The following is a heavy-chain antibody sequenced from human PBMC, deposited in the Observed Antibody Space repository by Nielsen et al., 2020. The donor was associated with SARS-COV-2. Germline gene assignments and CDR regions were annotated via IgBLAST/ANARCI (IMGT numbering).Heavy chain of an antibody. J-gene: IGHJ4*02. D-gene: IGHD4-17*01. Sequence: GGSLRLSCAASGFTFDDYGMSWVRQAPGKGLEWVSGINWNGGSTGYADSVKGRFTISRDNAKNSLYLQMNSLRAKDTAVYYCARDYGDYDYFDYWGQGTLVTVSS. CDR2: INWNGGST. CDR3: ARDYGDYDYFDY. V-gene: IGHV3-20*04. CDR1: GFTFDDYG.